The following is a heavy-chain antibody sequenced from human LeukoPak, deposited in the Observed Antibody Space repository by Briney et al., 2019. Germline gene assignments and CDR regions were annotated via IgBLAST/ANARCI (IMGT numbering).Heavy chain of an antibody. J-gene: IGHJ4*02. CDR2: ISGSGGST. CDR3: AKGIVVVPAAPFDY. Sequence: GGSLRLSCAASGFTFSSYAMSWVRQAPGKGLEWVSAISGSGGSTYYADSVKGRFTISRDNSKNTLYLQMNSLRAEDTAIYYCAKGIVVVPAAPFDYWGQGTLVTVSS. CDR1: GFTFSSYA. D-gene: IGHD2-2*01. V-gene: IGHV3-23*01.